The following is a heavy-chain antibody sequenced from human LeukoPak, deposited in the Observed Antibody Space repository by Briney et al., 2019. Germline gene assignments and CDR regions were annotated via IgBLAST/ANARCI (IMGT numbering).Heavy chain of an antibody. V-gene: IGHV4-34*01. CDR2: INESGSK. D-gene: IGHD5-18*01. Sequence: SETLSLTCAVYGGSFSDYYWSWIRQPPGKGLEWIAVINESGSKKYNPSLQSRVTISIDTSKNQLSLKVHSVTAADTAVYYGARRGYTYGWAWFDPWGQGTLVTVSS. CDR1: GGSFSDYY. J-gene: IGHJ5*02. CDR3: ARRGYTYGWAWFDP.